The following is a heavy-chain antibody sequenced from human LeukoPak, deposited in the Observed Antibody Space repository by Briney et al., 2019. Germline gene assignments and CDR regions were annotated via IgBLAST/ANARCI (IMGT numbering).Heavy chain of an antibody. J-gene: IGHJ4*02. CDR2: ISDGGRTI. V-gene: IGHV3-48*03. D-gene: IGHD1-26*01. CDR1: GFIFSSYE. Sequence: GGSLRLSCAASGFIFSSYEMNWVRQAPGKGLEWVSYISDGGRTIYYADSVKGRFTMSRDNAKNSLFLQMNRLRAEDTAVYYCARGDRYSGTDYWGQGTLVTVSS. CDR3: ARGDRYSGTDY.